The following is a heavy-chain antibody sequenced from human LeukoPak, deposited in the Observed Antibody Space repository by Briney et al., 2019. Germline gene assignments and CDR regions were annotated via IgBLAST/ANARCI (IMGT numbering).Heavy chain of an antibody. Sequence: GGSLTLSCAASGFTVNTNYMNWVRQAPGKGLEWVSVIYRGGTTYYSDSVKGRFTISRANSKNTLKLQMNSLMAEDTAVDSCARSFGYYGSRGVFDFWGQGALVTVSS. J-gene: IGHJ4*02. V-gene: IGHV3-53*01. CDR2: IYRGGTT. CDR1: GFTVNTNY. D-gene: IGHD3-22*01. CDR3: ARSFGYYGSRGVFDF.